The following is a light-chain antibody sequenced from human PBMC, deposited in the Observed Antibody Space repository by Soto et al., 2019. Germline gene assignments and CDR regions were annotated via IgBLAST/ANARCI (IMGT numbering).Light chain of an antibody. CDR2: AAS. CDR1: QSISSY. CDR3: QQDFNLPIT. Sequence: DIQMTQSPSSLSASVGDRVTITCRASQSISSYLNWYQQKPGKAPKLLIYAASSLESGVPSRFSGSGSGTDFTLTVSSLQPEDFAIYYCQQDFNLPITFGQGTRLEIK. V-gene: IGKV1-39*01. J-gene: IGKJ5*01.